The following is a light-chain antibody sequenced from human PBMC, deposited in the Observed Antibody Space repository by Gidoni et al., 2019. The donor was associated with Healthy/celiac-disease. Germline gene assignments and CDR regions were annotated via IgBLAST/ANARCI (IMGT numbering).Light chain of an antibody. Sequence: QSLLTHPPSVSAAPGQKVTISCPGSSSNIENNYVSWYQQLPGTSPKLLIYDNNTRPSVIPDRFSGSKSGTSATLGITGLQSGDEADYYCGTWDSSLSVVVFGGGTKLTVL. CDR1: SSNIENNY. CDR2: DNN. V-gene: IGLV1-51*01. J-gene: IGLJ2*01. CDR3: GTWDSSLSVVV.